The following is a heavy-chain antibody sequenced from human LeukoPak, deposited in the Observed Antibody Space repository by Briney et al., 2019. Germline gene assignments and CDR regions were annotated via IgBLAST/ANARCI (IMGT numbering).Heavy chain of an antibody. D-gene: IGHD5-24*01. V-gene: IGHV4-30-4*01. J-gene: IGHJ5*02. CDR1: GGSISIGDYK. CDR3: AKTGWRGGGTFNEFDP. Sequence: SETLSLTCTLSGGSISIGDYKWSWIRQSPGKGLEWIGYIYSNGSTFSNPSLKSRLTISIYASRNQFSLKLSSVTAADTAVYYCAKTGWRGGGTFNEFDPWGQGTLVTVSS. CDR2: IYSNGST.